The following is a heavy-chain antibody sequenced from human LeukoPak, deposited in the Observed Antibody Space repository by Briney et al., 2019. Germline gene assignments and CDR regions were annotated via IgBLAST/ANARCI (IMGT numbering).Heavy chain of an antibody. CDR3: ARDGGVEMATIGPGYFDY. CDR1: GGTFSSYS. D-gene: IGHD5-24*01. CDR2: IIPIFGTA. V-gene: IGHV1-69*05. Sequence: GASVKVSCKASGGTFSSYSISWVRQAPGQGLEWMGRIIPIFGTANYAQKFQGRVTITTDESTSTAYMELSSLRSEDTAVYYCARDGGVEMATIGPGYFDYWGQGTLVTVSS. J-gene: IGHJ4*02.